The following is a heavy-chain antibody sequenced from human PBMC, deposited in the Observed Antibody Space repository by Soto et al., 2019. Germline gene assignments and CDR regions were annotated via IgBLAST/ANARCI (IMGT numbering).Heavy chain of an antibody. V-gene: IGHV4-59*01. CDR3: ARVKQYYDTSGRAYYFDH. CDR1: GVSINTYY. CDR2: IYYSGST. Sequence: ETLSLTCTVSGVSINTYYWGWIRQPPGKGLEWIGYIYYSGSTNYNPSLKRRVTISVDMSKNQFSLKLSSVTAADTGVYYCARVKQYYDTSGRAYYFDHWGQGALVTVSS. J-gene: IGHJ4*02. D-gene: IGHD3-22*01.